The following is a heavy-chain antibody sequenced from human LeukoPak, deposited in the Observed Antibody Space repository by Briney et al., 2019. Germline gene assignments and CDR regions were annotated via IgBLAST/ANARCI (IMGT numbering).Heavy chain of an antibody. J-gene: IGHJ4*02. V-gene: IGHV4-59*12. Sequence: PSETLSLTCTVSGGSISSYYWNWIRQPPGKGLEWIGYIFYSGRTNYNPSLKSRVTISVDTSKNWFSLRLSSVTAADTAVYYCARWYNRNDGNYFDYWGQGTLVTVSS. CDR3: ARWYNRNDGNYFDY. CDR1: GGSISSYY. D-gene: IGHD1-20*01. CDR2: IFYSGRT.